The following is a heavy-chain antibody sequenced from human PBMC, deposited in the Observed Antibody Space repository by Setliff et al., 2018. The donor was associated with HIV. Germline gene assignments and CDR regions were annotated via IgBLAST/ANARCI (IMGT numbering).Heavy chain of an antibody. CDR2: IHTSGST. Sequence: SETLSLTCTVSGDSIGYYYWSWIRQPAGRGLEWMGRIHTSGSTNYNPSLTSRVTLSVDTSKNQFFLKRTSLSAADTAVYYCARDRIEVVVDGPHDVFDVWGRGTTFTVS. J-gene: IGHJ3*01. D-gene: IGHD2-15*01. V-gene: IGHV4-4*07. CDR3: ARDRIEVVVDGPHDVFDV. CDR1: GDSIGYYY.